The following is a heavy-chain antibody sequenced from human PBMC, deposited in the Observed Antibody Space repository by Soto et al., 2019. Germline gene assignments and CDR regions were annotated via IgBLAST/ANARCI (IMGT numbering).Heavy chain of an antibody. CDR2: ISGSGVST. V-gene: IGHV3-23*01. CDR1: GFTFSSYA. CDR3: ATIDGSRWYLPYDY. D-gene: IGHD2-2*01. Sequence: EVQLLESGGGLVQPGGSLRLSCAASGFTFSSYAMSWVRQAPGKGLEWVSAISGSGVSTYYTDSVKGRFTISRDNSKSPLYLKTNSLRAGDTAVYYCATIDGSRWYLPYDYWGQGTLVTVSS. J-gene: IGHJ4*02.